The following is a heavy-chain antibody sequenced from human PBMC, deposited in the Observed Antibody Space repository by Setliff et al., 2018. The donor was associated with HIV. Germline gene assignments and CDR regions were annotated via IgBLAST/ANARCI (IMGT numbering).Heavy chain of an antibody. CDR3: ARNHHSGPFMN. J-gene: IGHJ4*02. Sequence: ASVKVSCKASGYTFSTYGISWVRQDTGQGLEWMGLISGYNGNTYYAQKVQGRLTMTTATSTRTAYMELRSLRSDDTAVYYCARNHHSGPFMNWGQGTLVTVSS. CDR1: GYTFSTYG. V-gene: IGHV1-18*01. CDR2: ISGYNGNT. D-gene: IGHD3-16*01.